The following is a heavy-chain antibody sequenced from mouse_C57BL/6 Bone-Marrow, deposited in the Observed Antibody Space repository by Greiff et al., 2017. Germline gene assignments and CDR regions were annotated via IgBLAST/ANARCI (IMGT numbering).Heavy chain of an antibody. D-gene: IGHD1-1*01. CDR2: ISYDGSN. Sequence: EVKVEESGPGLVKPSQSLSLTCSVTGYSITSGYYWNWIRQFPGNKLEWMGYISYDGSNNYNPSLKNRISITRDTSKNQFFLKLNSVTTEDTATYYCAKIYYYGTPYAMDYWGQGTSVTVSS. J-gene: IGHJ4*01. CDR3: AKIYYYGTPYAMDY. CDR1: GYSITSGYY. V-gene: IGHV3-6*01.